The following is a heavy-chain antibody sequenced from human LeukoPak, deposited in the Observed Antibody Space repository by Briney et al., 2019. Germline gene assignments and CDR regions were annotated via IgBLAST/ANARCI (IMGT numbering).Heavy chain of an antibody. V-gene: IGHV3-30*04. Sequence: GRSLRLSCAASGFTFSSYAMHWVRQAPGKGLEWVAVISYDGSNKYYADSVKGRFTISRDNSKNTLYLQMNSLRAEDTAVYYCAVRLDAFDIWGQGTMVTVSS. J-gene: IGHJ3*02. D-gene: IGHD6-25*01. CDR1: GFTFSSYA. CDR2: ISYDGSNK. CDR3: AVRLDAFDI.